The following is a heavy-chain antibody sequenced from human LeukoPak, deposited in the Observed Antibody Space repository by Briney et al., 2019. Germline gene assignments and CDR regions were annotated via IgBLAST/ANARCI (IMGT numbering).Heavy chain of an antibody. D-gene: IGHD6-13*01. CDR1: EFTFSYYD. CDR3: VKQSAAGAGYYFDY. J-gene: IGHJ4*02. V-gene: IGHV3-30*18. CDR2: ISYDGSSD. Sequence: GGSLRLSCAASEFTFSYYDMHWVRQAPGKGLEWVAVISYDGSSDSYADSVKGRFTISRDNSKNTLYLQMNSLRAEDTAVYYCVKQSAAGAGYYFDYWGQGTLVTVSS.